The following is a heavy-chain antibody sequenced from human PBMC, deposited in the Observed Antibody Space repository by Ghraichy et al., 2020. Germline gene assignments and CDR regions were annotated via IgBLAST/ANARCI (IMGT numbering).Heavy chain of an antibody. CDR2: IYYTGNT. V-gene: IGHV4-39*01. Sequence: ESLNISCTVSGVSITSGSYYGGWIRQSPGKGLEWIGSIYYTGNTYYNPSLKSRVTISVDTSKNQFSLNLSSVTAADTAVYYCAIAYSYGLLFDFWGQGTLVTVSS. CDR1: GVSITSGSYY. J-gene: IGHJ4*02. D-gene: IGHD5-18*01. CDR3: AIAYSYGLLFDF.